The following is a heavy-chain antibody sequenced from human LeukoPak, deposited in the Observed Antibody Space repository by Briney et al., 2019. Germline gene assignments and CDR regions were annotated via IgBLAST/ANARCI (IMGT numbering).Heavy chain of an antibody. V-gene: IGHV4-38-2*02. Sequence: PSETLSLTCTVSGYSISSGYYWGWIRQPPGKGLEWIGSIYHSGSTYYNPSLKSRVTISVDTSKNQFSLKLSSVTAADTAVYYCARDLLLGTNWFDPWGQGTLVTVSS. CDR3: ARDLLLGTNWFDP. CDR2: IYHSGST. CDR1: GYSISSGYY. J-gene: IGHJ5*02. D-gene: IGHD3-16*01.